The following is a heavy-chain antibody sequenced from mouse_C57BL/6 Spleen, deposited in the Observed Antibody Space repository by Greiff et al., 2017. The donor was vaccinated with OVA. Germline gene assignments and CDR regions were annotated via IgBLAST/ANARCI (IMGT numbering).Heavy chain of an antibody. Sequence: QVQLQQSGAELVRPGTSVKVSCKASGYAFTNYLIEWVKQRPGQGLEWIGVINPGSGGTNYNEKFKGKATLTADKSSSTAYMQLSSLTSEDSAVYFCARRGGSRDLDYWGQGTTLTVSS. CDR1: GYAFTNYL. D-gene: IGHD1-1*01. V-gene: IGHV1-54*01. CDR2: INPGSGGT. CDR3: ARRGGSRDLDY. J-gene: IGHJ2*01.